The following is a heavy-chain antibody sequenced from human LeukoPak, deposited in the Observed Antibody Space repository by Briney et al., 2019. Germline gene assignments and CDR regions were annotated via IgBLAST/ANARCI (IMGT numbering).Heavy chain of an antibody. CDR2: IKEDGSEK. CDR1: GFTFSNYW. V-gene: IGHV3-7*01. Sequence: GGSLRLSCVASGFTFSNYWMSWVRQAPGKGLECVANIKEDGSEKYYVDSVKGRFTISRDNAKNSLYLQMYSLRAEDTAVYYCARQGDDYWGHGTLVTVSS. CDR3: ARQGDDY. J-gene: IGHJ4*01. D-gene: IGHD3-16*01.